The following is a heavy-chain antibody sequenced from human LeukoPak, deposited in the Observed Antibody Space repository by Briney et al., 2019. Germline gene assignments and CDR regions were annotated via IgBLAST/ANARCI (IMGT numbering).Heavy chain of an antibody. Sequence: SQTLSLTCTVSGGSISSGSYYWSWIRQPAGKGLEWIGRIYTSGTTNYNPSLKSRVTMSLDTSKNQFSLKLSSVTAADTAVYYCARVDYGDYRFDYWGQGTLVTVSS. D-gene: IGHD4-17*01. CDR3: ARVDYGDYRFDY. CDR1: GGSISSGSYY. V-gene: IGHV4-61*02. J-gene: IGHJ4*02. CDR2: IYTSGTT.